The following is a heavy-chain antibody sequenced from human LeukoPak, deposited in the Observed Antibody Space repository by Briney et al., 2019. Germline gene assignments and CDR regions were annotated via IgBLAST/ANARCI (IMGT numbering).Heavy chain of an antibody. CDR1: GFTFSSYG. Sequence: GGSLRLSCAASGFTFSSYGMHWVRQAPGKGLEWISYISSSGSTIYYADSVKGRFTISRDNAKNSLYLQMNSLRAEDTAVYYCVGIDGWFDSWGQGTLVTVSS. J-gene: IGHJ5*01. D-gene: IGHD1-14*01. CDR3: VGIDGWFDS. V-gene: IGHV3-48*04. CDR2: ISSSGSTI.